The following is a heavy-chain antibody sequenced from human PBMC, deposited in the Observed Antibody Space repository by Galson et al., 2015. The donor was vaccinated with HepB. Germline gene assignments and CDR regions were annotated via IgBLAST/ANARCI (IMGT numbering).Heavy chain of an antibody. D-gene: IGHD4-17*01. V-gene: IGHV3-11*06. CDR1: GFTFSDYY. CDR3: ARVATSDYGDHSHFDY. Sequence: SLRLSCAASGFTFSDYYMTWIRQAPGKGLEWISYISTSGTYTNYADSVKGRFTISRDNAKNSLYLQMISPRVEDTAVFYCARVATSDYGDHSHFDYWGQGTLVTVSS. J-gene: IGHJ4*02. CDR2: ISTSGTYT.